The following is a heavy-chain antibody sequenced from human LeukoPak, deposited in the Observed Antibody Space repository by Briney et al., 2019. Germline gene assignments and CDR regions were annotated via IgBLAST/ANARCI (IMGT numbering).Heavy chain of an antibody. CDR1: GGSISSYY. D-gene: IGHD3-3*01. V-gene: IGHV4-59*08. J-gene: IGHJ4*02. CDR3: ARSSYYDFWSGYPSGGSAYFDY. CDR2: IYYSGST. Sequence: SETLSLTCPVSGGSISSYYWSWIRQPPGKGLEWIGYIYYSGSTNYNPSLKSRVTISVDTSKNQFSLKLRSVTAADTAVYYCARSSYYDFWSGYPSGGSAYFDYWGQGTLVTVSS.